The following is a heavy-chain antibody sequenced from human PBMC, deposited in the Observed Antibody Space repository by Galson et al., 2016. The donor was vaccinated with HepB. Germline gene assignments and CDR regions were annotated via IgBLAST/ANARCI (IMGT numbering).Heavy chain of an antibody. J-gene: IGHJ3*02. V-gene: IGHV1-69*13. CDR1: TGTFNNYA. D-gene: IGHD1-14*01. Sequence: SVKVSCKASTGTFNNYAISWMRQAPTQGLEWMGGFIPVFGTTHYAPSFQGRLTLTADESTGTAYMELTNVGSADTAIYYCARDNPALPAFDIWGQGTMVTVSS. CDR2: FIPVFGTT. CDR3: ARDNPALPAFDI.